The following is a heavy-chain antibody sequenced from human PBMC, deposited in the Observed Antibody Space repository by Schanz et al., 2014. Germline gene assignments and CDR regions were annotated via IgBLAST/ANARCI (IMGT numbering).Heavy chain of an antibody. CDR1: GFTFSDYS. J-gene: IGHJ4*02. D-gene: IGHD6-19*01. V-gene: IGHV3-21*01. CDR2: ISDSSSYI. CDR3: ARDRVQYSSGWYSDS. Sequence: EVHLVESGGGLVKPGGSLRLSCGASGFTFSDYSMNWVRQAPGKGLEWVSSISDSSSYIYYADSVKGRFTISRDNAKTSLYLQMSSLRAEDTAVYCCARDRVQYSSGWYSDSWGQGTLVTVSS.